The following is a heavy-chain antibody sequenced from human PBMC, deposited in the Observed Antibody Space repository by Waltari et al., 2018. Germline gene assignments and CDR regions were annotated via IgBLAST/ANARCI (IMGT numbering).Heavy chain of an antibody. CDR3: ARTSGSFYYCDY. CDR1: GGSISSHY. D-gene: IGHD1-26*01. V-gene: IGHV4-59*11. Sequence: QVQLQESGPGLVKPSETLSLTCTVSGGSISSHYWSWIRQPPGKGLEWIGYIYYCGSTNYNPSLKSRVTISVDTSKNQFSLKLSSVTAADTAVYYCARTSGSFYYCDYWGQGTLVTVSS. J-gene: IGHJ4*02. CDR2: IYYCGST.